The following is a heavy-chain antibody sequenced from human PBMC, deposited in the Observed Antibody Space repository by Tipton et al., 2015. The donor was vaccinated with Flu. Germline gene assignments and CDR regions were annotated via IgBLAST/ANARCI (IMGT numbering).Heavy chain of an antibody. Sequence: TLSLTCSVFGYSIRSAYYWGWVRRPPGKGLEWIGTIYHSGTTYYNPSLKSRLTISVDTSKNQFSLRLSSVTAADTAVYYCARHTGDSVRGVIDYWGQGTLVTVSS. V-gene: IGHV4-38-2*01. J-gene: IGHJ4*02. CDR3: ARHTGDSVRGVIDY. D-gene: IGHD3-10*02. CDR1: GYSIRSAYY. CDR2: IYHSGTT.